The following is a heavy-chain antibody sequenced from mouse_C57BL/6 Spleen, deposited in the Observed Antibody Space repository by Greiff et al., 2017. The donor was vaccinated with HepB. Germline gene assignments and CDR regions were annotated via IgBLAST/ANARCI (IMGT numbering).Heavy chain of an antibody. CDR2: ISYDGSN. Sequence: ESGPGLVKPSQSLSLTCSVTGYSITSGYYWNWIRQFPGNKLEWMGYISYDGSNNYNPSLKNRISITCDTSKNQFFLKLNSVTTEDTATYYCARGANYYGSSGFDYWGQGTTLTVSS. CDR3: ARGANYYGSSGFDY. CDR1: GYSITSGYY. D-gene: IGHD1-1*01. J-gene: IGHJ2*01. V-gene: IGHV3-6*01.